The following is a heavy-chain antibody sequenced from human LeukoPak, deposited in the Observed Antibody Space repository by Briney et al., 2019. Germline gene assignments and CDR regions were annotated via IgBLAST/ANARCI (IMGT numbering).Heavy chain of an antibody. V-gene: IGHV3-23*01. Sequence: PGESLRLSCAASGFTFTTYWMSWGRQAPGKVLEWVAGISASGASPYYADSVKGRFTISRDNSMNTLYVQMNSLRAEDTAVYYCARARSIVGVSPFQHWGQGTLVTVSS. CDR3: ARARSIVGVSPFQH. J-gene: IGHJ1*01. CDR2: ISASGASP. D-gene: IGHD1-26*01. CDR1: GFTFTTYW.